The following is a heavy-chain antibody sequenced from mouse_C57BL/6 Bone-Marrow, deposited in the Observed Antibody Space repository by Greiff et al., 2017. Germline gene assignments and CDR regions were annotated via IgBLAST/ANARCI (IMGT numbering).Heavy chain of an antibody. J-gene: IGHJ4*01. CDR2: IRLKSDNYAT. Sequence: EVKLQESGGGLVQPGGSMKLSCVASGFTFSNYWMNWVRQSPEKGLEWVAQIRLKSDNYATHYAESVKGRFTISRDDSKSSVYLQMNNLRAEDTGIYYCTVYYGNYVNAMDYWGQGTSVTVSS. CDR3: TVYYGNYVNAMDY. D-gene: IGHD2-1*01. CDR1: GFTFSNYW. V-gene: IGHV6-3*01.